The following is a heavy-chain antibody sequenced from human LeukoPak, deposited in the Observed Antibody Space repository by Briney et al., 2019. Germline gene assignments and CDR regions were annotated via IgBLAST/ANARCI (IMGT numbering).Heavy chain of an antibody. CDR3: ARARRGSGSYSPLDY. J-gene: IGHJ4*02. V-gene: IGHV3-66*01. Sequence: PGGSLRLSCAASGFTVSSNYMSWVRQAPGKGLEWVSVIYSGGSTYYADSVKGRFTISRDNSKNTLYLQMNSLRAEDTAVYYCARARRGSGSYSPLDYWGQGTLVTVSS. D-gene: IGHD3-10*01. CDR1: GFTVSSNY. CDR2: IYSGGST.